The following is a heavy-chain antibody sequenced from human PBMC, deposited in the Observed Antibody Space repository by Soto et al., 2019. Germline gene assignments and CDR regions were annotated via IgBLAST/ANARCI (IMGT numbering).Heavy chain of an antibody. CDR2: IWYDGSNK. D-gene: IGHD2-2*01. CDR3: AKVSRGIGVLPVVLN. CDR1: GFTFSSYG. Sequence: GGSLRLSCAASGFTFSSYGMHWVRQAPGKGLEWVAVIWYDGSNKYYADSVKGRFTISRDNSKNTLYLQMNSLRAEDTAVYYCAKVSRGIGVLPVVLNWGQGSLVFVSS. V-gene: IGHV3-33*06. J-gene: IGHJ4*02.